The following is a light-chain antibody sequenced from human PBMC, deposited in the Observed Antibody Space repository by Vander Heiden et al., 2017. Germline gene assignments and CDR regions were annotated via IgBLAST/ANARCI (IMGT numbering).Light chain of an antibody. J-gene: IGLJ3*02. CDR3: QVWESSSDRPV. V-gene: IGLV3-21*02. Sequence: SYVLTQPPSVSVAPGQTASITCGRDNIGSKSVHWYQQKPGQAPVLFVYDDHNRPSGVPERFSGSNSGNTATLTISRVEAGDEADYYCQVWESSSDRPVFGGGTKLTVL. CDR1: NIGSKS. CDR2: DDH.